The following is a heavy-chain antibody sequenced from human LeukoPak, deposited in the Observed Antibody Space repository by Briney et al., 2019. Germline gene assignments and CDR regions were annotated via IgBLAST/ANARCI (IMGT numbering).Heavy chain of an antibody. J-gene: IGHJ4*02. V-gene: IGHV4-39*07. Sequence: SETLSLTCTVSGDSISTSNSYWGWIRQPPGKGLEWIGSIYYSGNTYYNASLKSRVTISLDKSKNQFSLKLRSVTAADTAVYYCAREEMPGKFDYWGQGTLVTVSS. CDR2: IYYSGNT. D-gene: IGHD1-26*01. CDR1: GDSISTSNSY. CDR3: AREEMPGKFDY.